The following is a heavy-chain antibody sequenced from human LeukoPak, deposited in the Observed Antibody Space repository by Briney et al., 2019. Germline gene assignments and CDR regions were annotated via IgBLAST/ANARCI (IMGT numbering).Heavy chain of an antibody. CDR2: INPSGGST. Sequence: ASVKVPCKASGYTFTSYYMHWVRQAPGQGLEWMGIINPSGGSTSYAQKFQGRVTMTTDTSTSTAYMELRSLRSDDTAVYYCARDGDFWSGYSYYYGMDVWGQGTTVTVSS. D-gene: IGHD3-3*01. V-gene: IGHV1-46*01. CDR3: ARDGDFWSGYSYYYGMDV. CDR1: GYTFTSYY. J-gene: IGHJ6*02.